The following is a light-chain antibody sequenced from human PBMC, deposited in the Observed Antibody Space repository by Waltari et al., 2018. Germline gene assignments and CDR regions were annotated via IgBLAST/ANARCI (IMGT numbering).Light chain of an antibody. J-gene: IGLJ1*01. CDR1: SRNIGDYNS. CDR3: ASYAGTNPYV. V-gene: IGLV2-14*03. Sequence: QSTLTQPASVSGSPGQSITISCPGSSRNIGDYNSVSWFQQHPDKFPKLLIYEVLNRPSGVSARFSGSKSGTTAFLTISGLQTDDEASYYCASYAGTNPYVFGTGT. CDR2: EVL.